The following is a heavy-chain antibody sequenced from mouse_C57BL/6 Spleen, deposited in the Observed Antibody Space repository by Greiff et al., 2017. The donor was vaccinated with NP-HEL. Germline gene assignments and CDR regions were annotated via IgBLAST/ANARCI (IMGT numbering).Heavy chain of an antibody. CDR3: TKSYGKRGWYFDV. J-gene: IGHJ1*03. D-gene: IGHD2-1*01. CDR2: IDPENGDT. V-gene: IGHV14-4*01. Sequence: EVQLQQSGAELVRPGASVKLSCTASGFNIKDDYMHWVKQRPEQGLEWIGWIDPENGDTEYASKFQGKATITADTSSNTAYLQLSSLTSEDTAVYYCTKSYGKRGWYFDVWGTGTPVTVSS. CDR1: GFNIKDDY.